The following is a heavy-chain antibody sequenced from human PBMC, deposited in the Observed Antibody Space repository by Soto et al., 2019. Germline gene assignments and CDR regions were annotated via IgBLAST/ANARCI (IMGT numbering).Heavy chain of an antibody. Sequence: ASVKVSCKASGGTFSSYTISWVRQAPGQGLEWMGRIIPILGIANYAQKFQGRVTITAVKSTSTAYMELSSLRSEDTAVYYCASGSGDFDWLLYYFDYWGQGTLVTVSS. V-gene: IGHV1-69*02. CDR2: IIPILGIA. CDR3: ASGSGDFDWLLYYFDY. J-gene: IGHJ4*02. D-gene: IGHD3-9*01. CDR1: GGTFSSYT.